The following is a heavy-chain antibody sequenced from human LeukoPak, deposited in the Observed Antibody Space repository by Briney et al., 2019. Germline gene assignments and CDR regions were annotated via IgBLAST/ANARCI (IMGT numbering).Heavy chain of an antibody. Sequence: SETLSLTCTVSGGSISNKYWSWIRQPPGKGLEWIGYIYYSGSTNYNPSLKSRVTILVDTSKNQFSLKLSSVTAADTAVYYCARGYSSSWYFNWFDPWGQGTLVTVSS. V-gene: IGHV4-59*08. CDR1: GGSISNKY. CDR2: IYYSGST. CDR3: ARGYSSSWYFNWFDP. D-gene: IGHD6-13*01. J-gene: IGHJ5*02.